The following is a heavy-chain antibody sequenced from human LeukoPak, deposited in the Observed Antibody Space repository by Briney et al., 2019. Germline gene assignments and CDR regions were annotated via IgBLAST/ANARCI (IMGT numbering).Heavy chain of an antibody. D-gene: IGHD1-26*01. CDR1: GFTFSSYS. Sequence: GGSLRLSCAASGFTFSSYSMHWVRQAPGKGLEWVAFIRYDGSNKYYADSVKGRFTISRDNAKNSLYLQMNSLRAEDTAVYYCAREVVGATGYFDYWGQGTLVTVSS. V-gene: IGHV3-30*02. J-gene: IGHJ4*02. CDR3: AREVVGATGYFDY. CDR2: IRYDGSNK.